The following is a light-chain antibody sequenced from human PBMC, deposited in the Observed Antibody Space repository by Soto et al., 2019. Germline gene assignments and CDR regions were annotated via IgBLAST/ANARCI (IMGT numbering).Light chain of an antibody. V-gene: IGKV3-20*01. CDR2: GAS. CDR3: HHYGGSPIT. CDR1: QSVNSDY. J-gene: IGKJ5*01. Sequence: LALTQSPVTPSLPPGERATLSRRASQSVNSDYLGWFQQKPGQAPRLLIYGASTRATGIPDRFSGSGSGTDFTLTISRLEPEDFAVYYCHHYGGSPITFGQGTRLE.